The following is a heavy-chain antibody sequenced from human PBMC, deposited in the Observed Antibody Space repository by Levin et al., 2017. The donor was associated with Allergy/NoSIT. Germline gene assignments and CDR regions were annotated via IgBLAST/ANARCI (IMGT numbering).Heavy chain of an antibody. CDR3: ARGGRCSGGSCYSWFDY. CDR1: GGTFSSYA. J-gene: IGHJ4*02. Sequence: GASVKVSCKASGGTFSSYAISWVRQAPGQGLEWMGGIIPIFGTANYAQKFQGRVTITADESTSTAYMELSSLRSEDTAVYYCARGGRCSGGSCYSWFDYWGQGTLVTVSS. D-gene: IGHD2-15*01. V-gene: IGHV1-69*13. CDR2: IIPIFGTA.